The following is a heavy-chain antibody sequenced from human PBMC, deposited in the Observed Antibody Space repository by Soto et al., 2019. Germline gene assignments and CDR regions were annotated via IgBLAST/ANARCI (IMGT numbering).Heavy chain of an antibody. J-gene: IGHJ4*02. V-gene: IGHV4-34*01. D-gene: IGHD1-26*01. CDR2: INHSGST. CDR1: GRTFSGYE. CDR3: ATGRRYSGSYYGVLSY. Sequence: SETLSLTCAVYGRTFSGYEWSWIRKTPGKGLEWIGEINHSGSTNYNPSLKSRVTISVDTSKNQFSLKLSSVTAADTAVYYCATGRRYSGSYYGVLSYWGQGTLVTVSS.